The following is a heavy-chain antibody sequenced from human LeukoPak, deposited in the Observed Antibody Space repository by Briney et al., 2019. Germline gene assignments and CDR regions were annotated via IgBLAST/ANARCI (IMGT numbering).Heavy chain of an antibody. J-gene: IGHJ1*01. D-gene: IGHD6-19*01. CDR2: ISYDGSNK. CDR3: ARDRRQWLVLLYFQH. CDR1: RFTFSSYA. V-gene: IGHV3-30*04. Sequence: RRSLRLSCAASRFTFSSYAMHWVRQAPGKGLEWVAVISYDGSNKYYADSVKGRFTISRDNSKNTLYLQMNSLRAEDTAVYYCARDRRQWLVLLYFQHWGQGTLVTVSS.